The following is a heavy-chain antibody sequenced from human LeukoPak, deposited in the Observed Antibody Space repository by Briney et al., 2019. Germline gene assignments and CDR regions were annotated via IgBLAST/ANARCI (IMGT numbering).Heavy chain of an antibody. V-gene: IGHV3-66*01. J-gene: IGHJ5*02. CDR1: GFTVSSNY. CDR3: ARVSAAAGTGDWFDP. Sequence: GGSLRLSCAASGFTVSSNYMSWVRQAPGKGLEWVLVIYSGGSTYYADSVKGRFTISRDNSKNTLYLQMNSLRAEDTAVYYCARVSAAAGTGDWFDPWGQGTLVTVSS. D-gene: IGHD6-13*01. CDR2: IYSGGST.